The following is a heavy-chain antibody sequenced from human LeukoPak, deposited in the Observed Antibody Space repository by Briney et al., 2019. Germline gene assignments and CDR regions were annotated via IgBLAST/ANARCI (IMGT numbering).Heavy chain of an antibody. CDR1: GFTFSSYS. V-gene: IGHV3-21*01. D-gene: IGHD2-2*01. CDR3: ARSRAPPDIVVVPAAKGWFDP. J-gene: IGHJ5*02. Sequence: GGSLRLSCAASGFTFSSYSMNWVRQAPGKGLEWVSSISSSSSYIYYADSVKGRFTISRDNAKNSLYLQMNSLRAEDTAVYYCARSRAPPDIVVVPAAKGWFDPWGQGTLVTVSS. CDR2: ISSSSSYI.